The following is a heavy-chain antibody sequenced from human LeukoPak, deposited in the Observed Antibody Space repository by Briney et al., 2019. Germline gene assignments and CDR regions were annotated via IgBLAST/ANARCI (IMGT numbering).Heavy chain of an antibody. CDR2: ISGGGST. J-gene: IGHJ4*02. CDR1: GGSISSSSYY. V-gene: IGHV3-53*03. D-gene: IGHD3-16*01. CDR3: AKSPSLWGSYYDY. Sequence: ETLSLTCTVSGGSISSSSYYWGWIRQPPGKGLEWVSVISGGGSTYYAESVKGRFTISRDKSKNMLYLQMNSLRAEDTAIYYCAKSPSLWGSYYDYWGQGTLVTVSS.